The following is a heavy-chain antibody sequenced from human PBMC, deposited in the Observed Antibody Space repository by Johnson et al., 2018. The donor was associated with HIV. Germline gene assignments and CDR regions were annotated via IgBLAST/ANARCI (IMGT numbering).Heavy chain of an antibody. D-gene: IGHD3-16*01. V-gene: IGHV3-30-3*01. Sequence: QEQLVESGGGVVQPGRSLRLSCAASGFTFSSYAMHWVRQAPGKGLEWVAVISYDGSNKYYADSVKGRFTISRDNSKNTLYLQMNKLRAEDTAVYFGASQVRGLRLGVDAFDIWGQGTMVTVSS. CDR1: GFTFSSYA. CDR2: ISYDGSNK. CDR3: ASQVRGLRLGVDAFDI. J-gene: IGHJ3*02.